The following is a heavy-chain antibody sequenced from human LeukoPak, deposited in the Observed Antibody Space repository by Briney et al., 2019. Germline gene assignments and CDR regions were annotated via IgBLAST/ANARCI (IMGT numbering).Heavy chain of an antibody. Sequence: SETLSLTCTVSGGSISSSSYYWGWIRQPPGKGLEWIGYIYYSGSTYYNPSLKSRVTISVDTSKNQFSLKLSSVTAADTAVYYCARVEWELLPTYWGQGTLVTVSS. V-gene: IGHV4-30-4*08. J-gene: IGHJ4*02. CDR1: GGSISSSSYY. CDR3: ARVEWELLPTY. CDR2: IYYSGST. D-gene: IGHD1-26*01.